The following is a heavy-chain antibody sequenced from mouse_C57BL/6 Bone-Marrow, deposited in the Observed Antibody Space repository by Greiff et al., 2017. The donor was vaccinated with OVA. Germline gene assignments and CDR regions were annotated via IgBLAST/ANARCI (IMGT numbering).Heavy chain of an antibody. CDR2: IDPSDSYT. D-gene: IGHD2-3*01. CDR1: GYTFTSYW. J-gene: IGHJ1*03. V-gene: IGHV1-50*01. CDR3: ARGWLLLTYWYFDV. Sequence: QVQLQQPGAELVKPGASVKLSCKASGYTFTSYWMQWVKQRPGQGLEWIGEIDPSDSYTNYNQKFKGKATLTVDTSSSTAYMQLSSLTSEDSAVYYCARGWLLLTYWYFDVWGTGTTVTVSS.